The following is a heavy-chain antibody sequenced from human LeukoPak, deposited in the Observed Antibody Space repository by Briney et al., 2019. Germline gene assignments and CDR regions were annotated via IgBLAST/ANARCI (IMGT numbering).Heavy chain of an antibody. J-gene: IGHJ4*02. CDR3: ARDGSAYNFDY. Sequence: GGSLRLSCAASGFTFSTSWMHWVRQAPGKGLVWVSRVESNGRNTIYADSVKGRFTISRDSRKNTLYLQMNSLRAEDTAVYYCARDGSAYNFDYWGQGTLVTVSS. CDR1: GFTFSTSW. CDR2: VESNGRNT. V-gene: IGHV3-74*01. D-gene: IGHD5-24*01.